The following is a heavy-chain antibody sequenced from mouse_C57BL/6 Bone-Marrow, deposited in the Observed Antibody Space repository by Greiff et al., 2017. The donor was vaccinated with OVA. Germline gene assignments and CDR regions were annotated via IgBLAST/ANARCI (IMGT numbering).Heavy chain of an antibody. V-gene: IGHV1-18*01. CDR1: GYTFTDYN. CDR3: ARGYGSSPGWFAY. J-gene: IGHJ3*01. CDR2: INPNNGGT. Sequence: EVKLVESGPELVKPGASVKIPCKASGYTFTDYNMDWVKQSHGKSLEWIGDINPNNGGTIYNQKFKGKATLTVDKSSSTAYMELRSLTSEDTAVYYCARGYGSSPGWFAYWGQGTLVTVSA. D-gene: IGHD1-1*01.